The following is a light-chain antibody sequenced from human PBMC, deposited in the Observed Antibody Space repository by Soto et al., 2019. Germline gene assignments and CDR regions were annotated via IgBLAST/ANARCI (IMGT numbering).Light chain of an antibody. V-gene: IGKV1-9*01. J-gene: IGKJ3*01. CDR2: AAS. CDR3: QQLNSYPF. CDR1: QGISSY. Sequence: IELTQSPSSLSASVGARVTITCRASQGISSYLAWYQQKPGKAPKLLIYAASTLQSGVPSRFSGSGSGTDFTLTISSLQPEDFATYYCQQLNSYPFFGPGTKVDIK.